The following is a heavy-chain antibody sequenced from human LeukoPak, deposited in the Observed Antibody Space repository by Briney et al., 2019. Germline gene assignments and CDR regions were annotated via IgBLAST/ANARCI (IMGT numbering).Heavy chain of an antibody. Sequence: SETLSLTCTVSGGSISSGGYYWSWLRQHPGTGLEWIGYIYYSGSTYYNPSLKSRVTISVDTSKNQFSLKLSSVTAADTAVYYCARFDQRAARVDYWGQGTLVTVSS. CDR3: ARFDQRAARVDY. CDR1: GGSISSGGYY. J-gene: IGHJ4*02. D-gene: IGHD6-6*01. CDR2: IYYSGST. V-gene: IGHV4-31*03.